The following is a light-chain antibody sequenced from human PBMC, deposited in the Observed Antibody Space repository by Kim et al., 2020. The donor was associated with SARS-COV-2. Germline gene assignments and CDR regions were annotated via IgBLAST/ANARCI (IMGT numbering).Light chain of an antibody. CDR2: DAS. J-gene: IGKJ4*01. Sequence: EIVLTQSPATLSLSPGERATLSCRASQSVSSFLAWYQQKPGQAPRLLIHDASNRATGIPARFSGSGSGTDFTLTISSLELEDFAVYYCQQRSNWLTFGGGTKVEIK. V-gene: IGKV3-11*01. CDR1: QSVSSF. CDR3: QQRSNWLT.